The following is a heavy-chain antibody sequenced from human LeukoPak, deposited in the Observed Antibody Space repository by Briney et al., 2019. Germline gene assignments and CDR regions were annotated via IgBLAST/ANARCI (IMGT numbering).Heavy chain of an antibody. CDR3: AREYKSSWNV. CDR2: TYYRSKWYN. J-gene: IGHJ4*02. D-gene: IGHD6-13*01. Sequence: SQTLSLTCAISGDSISGNSVDWNWIRQSPSRGLEWLGRTYYRSKWYNEYAPSVKSRITIDPDTSKNQFSLHLNSVTPDDTAVYYCAREYKSSWNVWGQGTLVTVSS. CDR1: GDSISGNSVD. V-gene: IGHV6-1*01.